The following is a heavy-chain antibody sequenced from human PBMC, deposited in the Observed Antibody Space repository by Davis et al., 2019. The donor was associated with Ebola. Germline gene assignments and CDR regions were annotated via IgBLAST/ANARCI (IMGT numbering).Heavy chain of an antibody. CDR3: ARYGVASSSSWVDF. V-gene: IGHV3-21*01. D-gene: IGHD6-6*01. CDR2: ISSGSDYI. Sequence: GESLKISCAASGFTFSSYEMNWVRQAPGKGLEWVSSISSGSDYIFYADSVKGRFTVSRDNAKNSLYLQINSLRAEDTAVYYCARYGVASSSSWVDFWGQGTLVIVSS. CDR1: GFTFSSYE. J-gene: IGHJ4*02.